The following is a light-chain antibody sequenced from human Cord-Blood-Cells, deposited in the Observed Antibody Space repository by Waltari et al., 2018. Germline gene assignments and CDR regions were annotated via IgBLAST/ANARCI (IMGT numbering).Light chain of an antibody. V-gene: IGKV2-28*01. CDR3: MQALQTPRT. CDR2: LGS. CDR1: HSLLHSNGYNY. Sequence: DIVMTQSPLSLPFTPGEPASIPCRSSHSLLHSNGYNYLDWYLQKPGQSPKLLIYLGSNRASGVPDRFSGSGSGTDFTLKISRVEAEDVGVYYCMQALQTPRTFGQGTKVEIK. J-gene: IGKJ1*01.